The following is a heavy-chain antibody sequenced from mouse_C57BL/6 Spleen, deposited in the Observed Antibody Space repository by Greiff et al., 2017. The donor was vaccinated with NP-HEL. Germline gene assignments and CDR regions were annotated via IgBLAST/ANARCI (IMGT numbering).Heavy chain of an antibody. V-gene: IGHV5-9-1*02. J-gene: IGHJ4*01. Sequence: EVKVVESGEGLVKPGGSLKLSCAASGFTFSSYAMSWVRQTPEKRLEWVAYISSGGDYIYYADTVKGRVTLSRDNAKNTLYLQMSSLKSEDTAMYYCTTVVAPYAMDYWGQGTSVTVSS. CDR3: TTVVAPYAMDY. D-gene: IGHD1-1*01. CDR1: GFTFSSYA. CDR2: ISSGGDYI.